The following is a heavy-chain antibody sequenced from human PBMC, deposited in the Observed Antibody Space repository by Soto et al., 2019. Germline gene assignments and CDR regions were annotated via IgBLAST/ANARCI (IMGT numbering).Heavy chain of an antibody. CDR3: ARGHIRFVAKYYYYDMDG. CDR2: TRNKANSYTT. V-gene: IGHV3-72*01. Sequence: EVQLVESGGGLVQPGGSLRLSCAASGFTFSVHYMDWVRQAPGKGLEWVGRTRNKANSYTTDYAASVKGSFTISRDESKYSLYLQMNSLKTEDTAVYYCARGHIRFVAKYYYYDMDGWGQGATIAVSS. CDR1: GFTFSVHY. J-gene: IGHJ6*02. D-gene: IGHD2-21*01.